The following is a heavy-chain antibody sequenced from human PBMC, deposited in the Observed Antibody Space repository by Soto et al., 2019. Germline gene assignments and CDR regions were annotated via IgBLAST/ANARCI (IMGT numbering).Heavy chain of an antibody. CDR3: AKEENIAGAGN. CDR2: INNSGGRT. CDR1: GFTFSNYA. V-gene: IGHV3-23*01. J-gene: IGHJ4*02. D-gene: IGHD6-19*01. Sequence: GGSLRLSCVASGFTFSNYAMSWVRQAPGKGLEWVSAINNSGGRTYYADSVKGRFTISRDNSKNTLYLQMNSLRAEDTAVYYCAKEENIAGAGNWGQRIPVTVSS.